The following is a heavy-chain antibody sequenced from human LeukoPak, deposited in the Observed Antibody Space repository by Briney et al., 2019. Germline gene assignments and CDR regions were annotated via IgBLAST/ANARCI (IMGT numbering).Heavy chain of an antibody. CDR3: ARQIPGVMATRRWGFDY. Sequence: SETLSLTCTVSGGSISSTNSYWGWVRQPPGKGLEWIGSIYYSGSTYYNPSLRSRVAISVDTSKNHFSLKLNSMTAADTAVYFCARQIPGVMATRRWGFDYWGQGTLVTVSS. D-gene: IGHD3-16*01. J-gene: IGHJ4*02. CDR2: IYYSGST. V-gene: IGHV4-39*01. CDR1: GGSISSTNSY.